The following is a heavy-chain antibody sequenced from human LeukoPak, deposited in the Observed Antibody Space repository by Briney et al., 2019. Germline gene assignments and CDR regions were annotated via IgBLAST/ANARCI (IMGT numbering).Heavy chain of an antibody. CDR1: GYTFTSYG. D-gene: IGHD2-2*01. V-gene: IGHV1-18*01. CDR3: ARGEYCSSTSCYPTTFDY. Sequence: GASVKVSCKASGYTFTSYGISWVRQAPGHGLEWMGWISAYNGNTNYAQKLQGRVTMTTDTSTSTAYMELRSLRSDDTAVYYCARGEYCSSTSCYPTTFDYWGQGTLVTVSS. CDR2: ISAYNGNT. J-gene: IGHJ4*02.